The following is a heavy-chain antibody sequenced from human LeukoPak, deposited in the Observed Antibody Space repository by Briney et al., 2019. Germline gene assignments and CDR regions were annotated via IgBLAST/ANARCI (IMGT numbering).Heavy chain of an antibody. CDR3: AGEIIAAAGDAFDI. V-gene: IGHV4-38-2*02. J-gene: IGHJ3*02. Sequence: PSETLSLTCTVSGYSISSGYYWGWIRQPPGKGLEWIGSIYHSGSTYYNPSLKSRATISVDTSKNQFSLKLSSVTAADTAVYYCAGEIIAAAGDAFDIWGQGTMVTVSS. CDR1: GYSISSGYY. CDR2: IYHSGST. D-gene: IGHD6-13*01.